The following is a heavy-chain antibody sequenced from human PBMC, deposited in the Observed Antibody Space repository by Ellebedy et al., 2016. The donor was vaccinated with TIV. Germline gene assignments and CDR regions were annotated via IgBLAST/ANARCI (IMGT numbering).Heavy chain of an antibody. J-gene: IGHJ3*01. CDR1: GGSLSDNY. Sequence: SETLSLTCAVSGGSLSDNYWTWIRQPPGKGLEWIGYLYYTGSTNYNTSLKSRGTISVNTPRNQFSLKLSSVTAADPAVYYCVSSVSMDAFDLWGQGTMVTVSS. CDR2: LYYTGST. D-gene: IGHD5/OR15-5a*01. V-gene: IGHV4-59*01. CDR3: VSSVSMDAFDL.